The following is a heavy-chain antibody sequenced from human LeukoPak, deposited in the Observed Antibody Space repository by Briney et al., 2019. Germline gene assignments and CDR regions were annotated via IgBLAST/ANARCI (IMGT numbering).Heavy chain of an antibody. CDR1: GGSISSHY. D-gene: IGHD3-10*01. CDR3: ARHRGSGSPYFDY. Sequence: SETLSLTCTVSGGSISSHYWSWIRQPPGKGLEWIGYIYYSGSTDYNPSLKSRVTMSVDTSKNQFSLKLSSVTAADTAVYYCARHRGSGSPYFDYWGQGTLVTVSS. V-gene: IGHV4-59*08. J-gene: IGHJ4*02. CDR2: IYYSGST.